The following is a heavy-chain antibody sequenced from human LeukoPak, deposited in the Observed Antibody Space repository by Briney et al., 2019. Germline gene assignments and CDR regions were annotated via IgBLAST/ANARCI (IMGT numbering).Heavy chain of an antibody. Sequence: PGGSLRLSCAASGFTFSDFYMTWIRQAPGKGLEWISYITSAGSTYYAGSVKGRFTISRDNAENSLYLQMNSLRAEDTAVYYCASGEDYDSSGYRYFDYWGQGTLVTVSS. V-gene: IGHV3-11*04. CDR3: ASGEDYDSSGYRYFDY. CDR2: ITSAGST. J-gene: IGHJ4*02. CDR1: GFTFSDFY. D-gene: IGHD3-22*01.